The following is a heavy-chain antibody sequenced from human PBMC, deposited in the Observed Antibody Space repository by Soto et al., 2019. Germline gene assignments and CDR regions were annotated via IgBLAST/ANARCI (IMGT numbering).Heavy chain of an antibody. J-gene: IGHJ3*02. V-gene: IGHV4-59*01. D-gene: IGHD5-12*01. CDR3: ARERGGGYSGYDSTSAFDI. CDR1: GGSISSYY. CDR2: IYYSGST. Sequence: SETVSLTCTVSGGSISSYYWGWIRQPPGKGLEWIGYIYYSGSTNYNPSLKSRVTISVDTSKNQFSLKLSSVTAADTAVYYCARERGGGYSGYDSTSAFDIWGQGTMVTVSS.